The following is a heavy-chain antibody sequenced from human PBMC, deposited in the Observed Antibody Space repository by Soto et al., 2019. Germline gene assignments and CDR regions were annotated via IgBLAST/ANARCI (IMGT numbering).Heavy chain of an antibody. Sequence: ASVKVSCKASGYTFTSYGISWVRQAPGQGLEWMGWISTYNGSTKYAQKLRGRVTMTTDTSTSKVYMELRSLRSDDTAVYYCARDFGGKRSYYDSSAYEYYFDYWGQGTLVTVSS. V-gene: IGHV1-18*01. D-gene: IGHD3-22*01. CDR3: ARDFGGKRSYYDSSAYEYYFDY. J-gene: IGHJ4*02. CDR1: GYTFTSYG. CDR2: ISTYNGST.